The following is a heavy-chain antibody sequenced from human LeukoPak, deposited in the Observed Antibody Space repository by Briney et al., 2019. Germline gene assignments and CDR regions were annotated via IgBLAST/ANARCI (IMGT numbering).Heavy chain of an antibody. D-gene: IGHD3-9*01. J-gene: IGHJ4*02. CDR2: ISYDGSNK. V-gene: IGHV3-30*18. CDR3: AKAQNYDILTGYVDY. CDR1: GFTFSSYG. Sequence: GGSLRLSCAASGFTFSSYGMHWVRQAPGKGLEWVAVISYDGSNKYYADSVKGRFTISRDNSKNTLYLQMNSLRAEDTAVYYCAKAQNYDILTGYVDYWGREPWSPSPQ.